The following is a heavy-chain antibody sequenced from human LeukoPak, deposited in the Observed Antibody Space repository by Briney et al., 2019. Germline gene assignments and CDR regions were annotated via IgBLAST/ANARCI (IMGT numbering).Heavy chain of an antibody. CDR2: IYHSGST. J-gene: IGHJ5*02. CDR1: GGSFSGYY. V-gene: IGHV4-34*01. CDR3: ARHRSGRFDP. D-gene: IGHD1-14*01. Sequence: SETLSLTCAVYGGSFSGYYWSWVRQPPGKGLEWIGEIYHSGSTNYNPSLKSRVTISVDKSKNQFSLKLSSVTAADTAVYYCARHRSGRFDPWGQGTLVTVSS.